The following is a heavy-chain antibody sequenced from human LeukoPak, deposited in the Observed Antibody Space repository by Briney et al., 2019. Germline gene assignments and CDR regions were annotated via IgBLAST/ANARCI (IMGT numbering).Heavy chain of an antibody. Sequence: GSLRLSCAASGFTFSSYAMSWVRQAPGKGLEWIGSIYYSGSTYYNPSLKSRVTISVDTSKNQFSLKLSSVIAADTAVYYCARGASIRGNKFDYWGQGTLVTVSS. CDR3: ARGASIRGNKFDY. V-gene: IGHV4-39*07. CDR1: GFTFSSYA. D-gene: IGHD1/OR15-1a*01. J-gene: IGHJ4*02. CDR2: IYYSGST.